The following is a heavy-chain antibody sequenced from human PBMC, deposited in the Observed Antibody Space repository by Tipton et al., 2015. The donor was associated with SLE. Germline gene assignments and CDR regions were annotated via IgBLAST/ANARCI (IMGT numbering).Heavy chain of an antibody. Sequence: SLRLSCATSGFTFSSYALSWVRRAPGKGLEWVSAISGGGGSTYYADSVKGRFSISIDKSKKTLFLQMNSLRVDDTATYYCAKFEKTTDFYIYAWGQGTLVSAPS. CDR1: GFTFSSYA. D-gene: IGHD1/OR15-1a*01. CDR3: AKFEKTTDFYIYA. J-gene: IGHJ5*02. V-gene: IGHV3-23*01. CDR2: ISGGGGST.